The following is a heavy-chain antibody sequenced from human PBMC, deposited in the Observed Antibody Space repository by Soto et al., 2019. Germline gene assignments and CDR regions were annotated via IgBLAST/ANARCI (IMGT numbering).Heavy chain of an antibody. CDR1: GYTFTSYG. CDR3: ARDYLVGLTWPDRDAFDI. Sequence: QAQLVQSRPEVKKPGASVKVSCKASGYTFTSYGISWVRQAPGQGLEWMGWISNYNGNTNYAQKLQGRVTMTTDTSTATAYMELRSLRSDDTAVYFCARDYLVGLTWPDRDAFDIWGQGTMVTVSS. CDR2: ISNYNGNT. J-gene: IGHJ3*02. V-gene: IGHV1-18*01. D-gene: IGHD1-26*01.